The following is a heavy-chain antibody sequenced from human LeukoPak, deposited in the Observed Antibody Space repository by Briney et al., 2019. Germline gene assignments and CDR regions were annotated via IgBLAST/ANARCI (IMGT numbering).Heavy chain of an antibody. CDR3: ARDRTLWFGDLDGMDV. CDR1: GFTVSSNY. Sequence: GGSLRLSCAASGFTVSSNYMSWVRQAPGKGLEWVSIIYSGGSTYYADSVKGRFTISRDNSKNTLYLQMNSLRAEDTAVYYCARDRTLWFGDLDGMDVWGQGTTVTVSS. CDR2: IYSGGST. V-gene: IGHV3-66*01. D-gene: IGHD3-10*01. J-gene: IGHJ6*02.